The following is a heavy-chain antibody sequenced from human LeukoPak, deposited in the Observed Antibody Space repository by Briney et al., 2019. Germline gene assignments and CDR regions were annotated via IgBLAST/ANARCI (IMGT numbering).Heavy chain of an antibody. CDR3: AREQGITMVRGVPYGMDV. J-gene: IGHJ6*02. V-gene: IGHV4-39*07. D-gene: IGHD3-10*01. Sequence: SETLSLTCTVSGGSISSGGYYWGWIRQPPGKGLEWIGSIYYSGSTYYNPSLKSRVTISVDTSKNQFSLKLSSVTAADTAVYYCAREQGITMVRGVPYGMDVWGQGTTVTVSS. CDR1: GGSISSGGYY. CDR2: IYYSGST.